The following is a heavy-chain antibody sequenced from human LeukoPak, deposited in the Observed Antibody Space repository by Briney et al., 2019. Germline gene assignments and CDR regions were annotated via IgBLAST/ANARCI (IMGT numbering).Heavy chain of an antibody. D-gene: IGHD6-19*01. Sequence: ASVKVSCKVSGYTLTELSMHWVRQAPGKGLEWMGGFDPEGGETIYAQKFQGRVTMTEDTSTDTAYMELSSLRSEDTAVYYCATDRGWYTAIDYWGQGTLVTVSS. CDR2: FDPEGGET. J-gene: IGHJ4*02. V-gene: IGHV1-24*01. CDR3: ATDRGWYTAIDY. CDR1: GYTLTELS.